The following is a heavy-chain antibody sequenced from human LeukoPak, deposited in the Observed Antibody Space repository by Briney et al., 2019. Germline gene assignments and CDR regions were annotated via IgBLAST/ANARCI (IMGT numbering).Heavy chain of an antibody. Sequence: GGSLRLSCAASGFTFSSYAMYWVRQAPGKGLEWVAVISYDGSNKYYADSVKGRFTISRDNSKNTLYLQLNSLRAEDTAVYYCAREASWGQGTLVTVSS. CDR2: ISYDGSNK. CDR1: GFTFSSYA. J-gene: IGHJ4*02. CDR3: AREAS. V-gene: IGHV3-30-3*01.